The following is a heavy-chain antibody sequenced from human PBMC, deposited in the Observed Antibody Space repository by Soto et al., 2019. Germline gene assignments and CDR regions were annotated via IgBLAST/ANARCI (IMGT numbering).Heavy chain of an antibody. CDR1: GGTFSSYT. Sequence: GASVTVSCQASGGTFSSYTISWVRQAPGQGLEWMGRIIPILGIANYAQKFQGRVTITADKSTSTAYMELSSLRSEDTAVYYCARVGSYRGTYYFDYWGQGTLVTVSS. J-gene: IGHJ4*02. D-gene: IGHD3-16*02. CDR2: IIPILGIA. V-gene: IGHV1-69*02. CDR3: ARVGSYRGTYYFDY.